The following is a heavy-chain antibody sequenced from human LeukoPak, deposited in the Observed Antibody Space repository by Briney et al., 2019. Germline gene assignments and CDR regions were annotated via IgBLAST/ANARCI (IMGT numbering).Heavy chain of an antibody. CDR1: GFTFSSYA. Sequence: PGGSLRLSCAASGFTFSSYAMSWVRQAPGKGLEWVSAISGSGGSTYYADSVKGRLTISRDNSKNTLYLQMNSLRAEDTAVYYCARDSRRYCSSTSCYLPSFDYWGQGTLVTVSS. V-gene: IGHV3-23*01. CDR2: ISGSGGST. J-gene: IGHJ4*02. D-gene: IGHD2-2*01. CDR3: ARDSRRYCSSTSCYLPSFDY.